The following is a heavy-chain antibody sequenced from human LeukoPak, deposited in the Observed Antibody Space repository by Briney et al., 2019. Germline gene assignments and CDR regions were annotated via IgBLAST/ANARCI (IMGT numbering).Heavy chain of an antibody. CDR3: AKLVPS. J-gene: IGHJ5*02. V-gene: IGHV3-23*01. CDR1: GFTFSSST. D-gene: IGHD6-13*01. CDR2: ISGSGDST. Sequence: GGSLRLSCAASGFTFSSSTMSWVRQALGKGLEWVSSISGSGDSTWYADSVKGRFTISRDNSKNTLSLQMNSLRAEDTAVYYCAKLVPSWGQGTLVTVSS.